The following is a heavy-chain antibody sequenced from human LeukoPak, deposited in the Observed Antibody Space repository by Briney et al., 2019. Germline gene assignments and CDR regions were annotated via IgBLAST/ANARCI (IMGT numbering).Heavy chain of an antibody. Sequence: GGTLRLSCAGSGYTFSRAWMEWVRQIPGKGLEWVGHIKSKIDGDTKDYAARVNNRVTISRHDSQVALYLPMNSQKTEDTAVYYCRTGWTSTSHDGYWGQGTLVMVSS. CDR3: RTGWTSTSHDGY. CDR1: GYTFSRAW. V-gene: IGHV3-15*07. CDR2: IKSKIDGDTK. J-gene: IGHJ4*02. D-gene: IGHD1-1*01.